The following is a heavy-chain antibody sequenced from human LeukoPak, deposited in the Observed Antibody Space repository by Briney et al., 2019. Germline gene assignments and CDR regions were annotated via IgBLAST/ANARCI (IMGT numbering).Heavy chain of an antibody. CDR3: ARGAIDYYGSRSYPFDY. CDR2: ISSSSSTI. V-gene: IGHV3-48*04. D-gene: IGHD3-10*01. J-gene: IGHJ4*02. Sequence: PGGSLRLSCAASGFTFSRYTMNWVRQAPGKGLEWVSYISSSSSTIYYVDSVKGRFTISRDNAKKPVYLQMNSLRAEDTAVYYCARGAIDYYGSRSYPFDYWGQGTLVTVSS. CDR1: GFTFSRYT.